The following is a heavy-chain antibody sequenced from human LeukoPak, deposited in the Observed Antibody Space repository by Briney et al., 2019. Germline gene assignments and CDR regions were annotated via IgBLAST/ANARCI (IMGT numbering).Heavy chain of an antibody. V-gene: IGHV3-23*01. D-gene: IGHD6-6*01. J-gene: IGHJ4*02. CDR1: GFTFNTYA. Sequence: GGSLRLSCEASGFTFNTYAMSWVRQAPGKGLECVAAISGGGGTIYYADSVKGRFTVSRDNSRNTLYLQVNSLRPEDTALYFCARKASSSGGGNFDSWGQGTLITVSS. CDR3: ARKASSSGGGNFDS. CDR2: ISGGGGTI.